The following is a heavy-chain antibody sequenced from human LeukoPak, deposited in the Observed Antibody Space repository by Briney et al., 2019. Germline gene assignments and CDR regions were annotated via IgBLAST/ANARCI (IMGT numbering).Heavy chain of an antibody. Sequence: GGSLRLSCVASGFTFSSYAMSWVRQAPGKGLEWVSHISAGGGTTYYSDSVKGRFTISRDNSKNTLCLQMNSLRAEDTAVYSCAKAEGSGNQPFKYWGQGTLVTVSS. CDR3: AKAEGSGNQPFKY. J-gene: IGHJ4*02. D-gene: IGHD3-10*01. V-gene: IGHV3-23*01. CDR2: ISAGGGTT. CDR1: GFTFSSYA.